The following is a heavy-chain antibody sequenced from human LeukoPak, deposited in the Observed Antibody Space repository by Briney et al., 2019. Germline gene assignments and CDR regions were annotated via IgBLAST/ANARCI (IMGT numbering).Heavy chain of an antibody. D-gene: IGHD1-26*01. J-gene: IGHJ6*03. V-gene: IGHV1-2*02. CDR3: ARGSGGGSYYGYYYYYMDV. Sequence: ASVKVSCKASGYTFTGCYMHWVRQAPGQGLEWMGWINPNRGGTNYAQKFQGRVTMTRDTSISTAYMELSRLRSDDTAVYYCARGSGGGSYYGYYYYYMDVWGKGTTVTVSS. CDR1: GYTFTGCY. CDR2: INPNRGGT.